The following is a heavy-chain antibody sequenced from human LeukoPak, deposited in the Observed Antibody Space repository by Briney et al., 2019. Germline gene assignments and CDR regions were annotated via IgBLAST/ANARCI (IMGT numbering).Heavy chain of an antibody. CDR1: GGTFSSYA. Sequence: SVKVSCKASGGTFSSYAISWVRQAPGQGLEWMGRIIPIFGTANYAQKFQGRVTITTDETTSTAYMELSSLRSEDTAVYYCARDHLPLAYYDRLDAFDIWGQGTMVTVSS. D-gene: IGHD3-22*01. CDR3: ARDHLPLAYYDRLDAFDI. V-gene: IGHV1-69*05. CDR2: IIPIFGTA. J-gene: IGHJ3*02.